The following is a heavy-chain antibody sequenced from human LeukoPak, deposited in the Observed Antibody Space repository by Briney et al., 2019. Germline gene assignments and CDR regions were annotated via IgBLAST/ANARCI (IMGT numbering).Heavy chain of an antibody. V-gene: IGHV3-33*01. CDR2: IWYDGSIK. CDR1: GFTFSSYG. Sequence: GGSLRLSCAASGFTFSSYGMHWVRQAPGKGLEWVAVIWYDGSIKYYADSVKGRFTISRDNAKNSLYLQMNSLRAEDTAVYYCARVGSGWWESDWGQGTLVTVSS. D-gene: IGHD6-19*01. J-gene: IGHJ4*02. CDR3: ARVGSGWWESD.